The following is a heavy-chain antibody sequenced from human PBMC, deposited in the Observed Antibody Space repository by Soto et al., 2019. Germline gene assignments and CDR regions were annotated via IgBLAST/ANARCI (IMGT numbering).Heavy chain of an antibody. D-gene: IGHD4-17*01. CDR3: ARAYGDYREQNCNFDY. J-gene: IGHJ4*02. Sequence: ASVKVSCKASGYTFTGYYMHWVRQAPGQGLEWMGWINPNSGGTNYAQKFQGRVTMTRDTSISTAYMELSRLRSDDTAVYYCARAYGDYREQNCNFDYWGQGTLVTVS. CDR2: INPNSGGT. CDR1: GYTFTGYY. V-gene: IGHV1-2*02.